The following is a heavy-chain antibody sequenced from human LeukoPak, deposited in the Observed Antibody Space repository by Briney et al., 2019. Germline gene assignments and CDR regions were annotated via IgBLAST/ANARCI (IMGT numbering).Heavy chain of an antibody. CDR2: ISYDGSNK. CDR3: ARAYDSSGYYSVDY. V-gene: IGHV3-30-3*01. CDR1: GFTFSSYA. D-gene: IGHD3-22*01. Sequence: GGSRRPSCAASGFTFSSYAMHWVRQAPGKGLEWVAVISYDGSNKYYADSVKGRFTISRDNSKNTLYLQMNSLRAEDTAVYYCARAYDSSGYYSVDYWGQGTLVTVSS. J-gene: IGHJ4*02.